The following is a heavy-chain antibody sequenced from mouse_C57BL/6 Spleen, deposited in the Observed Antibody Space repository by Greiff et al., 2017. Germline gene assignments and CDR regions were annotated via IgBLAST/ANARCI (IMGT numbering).Heavy chain of an antibody. CDR3: AKSYGSSSFDY. Sequence: EVKLVESGGGLVQPGGSLSLSCAASGFTFTDYYMSWVRQPPGKALEWLGFIRNKANGYTTEYSASVKGRFTISRDNSQSILYLQMNALRAEASATYYCAKSYGSSSFDYWGQGTTLTVSS. V-gene: IGHV7-3*01. CDR1: GFTFTDYY. J-gene: IGHJ2*01. CDR2: IRNKANGYTT. D-gene: IGHD1-1*01.